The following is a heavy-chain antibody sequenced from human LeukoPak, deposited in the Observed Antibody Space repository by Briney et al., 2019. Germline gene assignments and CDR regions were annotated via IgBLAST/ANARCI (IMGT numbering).Heavy chain of an antibody. D-gene: IGHD6-13*01. Sequence: GGSLRLSCAASGFSFSTYTMNWVRQAPGKGLDWVSYISSSSSTIYYADSVKGRFTISRDNANNTLYLQMNSLRDEDTAVYYCARARRYRSSWYHDYWGQGSLVTVSS. J-gene: IGHJ4*02. V-gene: IGHV3-48*02. CDR3: ARARRYRSSWYHDY. CDR1: GFSFSTYT. CDR2: ISSSSSTI.